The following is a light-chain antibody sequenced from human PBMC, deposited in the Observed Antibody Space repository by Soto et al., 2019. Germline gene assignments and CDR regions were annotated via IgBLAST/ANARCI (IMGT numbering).Light chain of an antibody. J-gene: IGKJ4*01. Sequence: EIVLTQSPGTLSLSPGERATLSCRASQSVSSSYLAWYQQKPGQAPRLLIYGASSRATGIPDRFSGSGSGTDFTRTISRLEPEDVAVYDCQQYGSSPLTFGGGTKVEIK. CDR1: QSVSSSY. V-gene: IGKV3-20*01. CDR3: QQYGSSPLT. CDR2: GAS.